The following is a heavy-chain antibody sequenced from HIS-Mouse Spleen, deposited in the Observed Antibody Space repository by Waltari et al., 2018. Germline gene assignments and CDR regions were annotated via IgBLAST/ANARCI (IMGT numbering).Heavy chain of an antibody. CDR2: IYYSGST. Sequence: QLQLQESGPGLVKPSETLSLTCTVPGGSISSSSYHCGWIRQPPGKGLEWIGSIYYSGSTYYNPSLKSRVTISVDTSKNQFSLKLSSVTAADTAVYYCAREIPYSSSWYDWYFDLWGRGTLVTVSS. CDR1: GGSISSSSYH. V-gene: IGHV4-39*07. J-gene: IGHJ2*01. CDR3: AREIPYSSSWYDWYFDL. D-gene: IGHD6-13*01.